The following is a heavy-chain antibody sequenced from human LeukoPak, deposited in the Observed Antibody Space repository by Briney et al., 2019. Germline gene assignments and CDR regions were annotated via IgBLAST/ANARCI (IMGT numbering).Heavy chain of an antibody. CDR1: GFTFSSYS. CDR3: TRDTPWAY. V-gene: IGHV3-21*01. CDR2: ISPSTSYI. J-gene: IGHJ4*02. Sequence: GGSLRLSCAASGFTFSSYSMNWVRQAPGKGLEWVSSISPSTSYIYYADSVKGRFTISRDNAENSLYLQMNSLRVEDTAVYFCTRDTPWAYWGQGTLVTVSS.